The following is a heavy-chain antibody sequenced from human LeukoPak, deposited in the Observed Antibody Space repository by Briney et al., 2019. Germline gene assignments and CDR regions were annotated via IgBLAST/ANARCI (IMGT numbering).Heavy chain of an antibody. V-gene: IGHV4-59*01. D-gene: IGHD2-21*02. CDR2: IYYSGST. CDR3: ARWSVVTAISGVGFDY. CDR1: GGSISSYY. J-gene: IGHJ4*02. Sequence: ASETLSLTCTVSGGSISSYYWSWIRQPPGKGLEWIGYIYYSGSTNYNPSLKSRVTISVDTSKNQFSLKLSSVTAADTAVYYCARWSVVTAISGVGFDYWGQGTLVTVSS.